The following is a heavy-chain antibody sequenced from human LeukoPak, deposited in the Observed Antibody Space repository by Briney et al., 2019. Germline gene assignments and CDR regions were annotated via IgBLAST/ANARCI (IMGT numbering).Heavy chain of an antibody. V-gene: IGHV3-30*18. CDR2: ISYDGSNK. CDR1: GFTFSSYG. D-gene: IGHD3-10*01. CDR3: AKDGRYYYGSGSKFDY. J-gene: IGHJ4*02. Sequence: QPGGSLRLSCAASGFTFSSYGMHWVRQAPGKGLEWVAVISYDGSNKYYADSVKGRFTISRDNSKNTLYLQMNSLRAEDTAVYYFAKDGRYYYGSGSKFDYWGQGTLVTVSS.